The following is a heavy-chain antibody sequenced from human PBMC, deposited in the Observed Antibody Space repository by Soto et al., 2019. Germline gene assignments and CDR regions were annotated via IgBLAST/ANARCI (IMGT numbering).Heavy chain of an antibody. Sequence: QVQLQQWGAGLLKPSETLSLTCAVYGGSFSGYYWSWIRQSPDKGLEWIGEIHHSGNTNYNPSLKTRVSISIAPPKKHLSLTLTSVTDADTSVYYCARRVAIVRARSTQEDYWGQGTQVTVSS. J-gene: IGHJ4*02. D-gene: IGHD3-10*02. CDR1: GGSFSGYY. V-gene: IGHV4-34*02. CDR3: ARRVAIVRARSTQEDY. CDR2: IHHSGNT.